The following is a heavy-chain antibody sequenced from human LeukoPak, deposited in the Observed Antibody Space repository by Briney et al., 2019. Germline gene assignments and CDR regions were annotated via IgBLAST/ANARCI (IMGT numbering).Heavy chain of an antibody. J-gene: IGHJ4*02. CDR1: GFTFSSYA. Sequence: SGGSLRLSCAASGFTFSSYAMSWVRQAPGKGLEWVSAISGSGGSTYYADSVKGRFTISRDNSKNTLYLQMNSLRAEDTAVYYCAKAIGYPYGDHIDYWGQGTLVTVSS. CDR2: ISGSGGST. CDR3: AKAIGYPYGDHIDY. D-gene: IGHD4-17*01. V-gene: IGHV3-23*01.